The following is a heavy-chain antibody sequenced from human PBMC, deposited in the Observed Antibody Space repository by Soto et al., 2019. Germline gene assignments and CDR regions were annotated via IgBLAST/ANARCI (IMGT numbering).Heavy chain of an antibody. D-gene: IGHD3-10*01. J-gene: IGHJ6*02. CDR1: GFTFSSYG. V-gene: IGHV3-30*18. Sequence: QVQLVESGGGVVQPGRSLRLSCAASGFTFSSYGMHWVRQAPGKGLEWVAVISYDGSNKYYADSVKGRFTISRDNSKNTLYLQMNSLSAEATAVYYCAKDPLLVVRGVITYYSGMDVWGQGTTVTVSS. CDR2: ISYDGSNK. CDR3: AKDPLLVVRGVITYYSGMDV.